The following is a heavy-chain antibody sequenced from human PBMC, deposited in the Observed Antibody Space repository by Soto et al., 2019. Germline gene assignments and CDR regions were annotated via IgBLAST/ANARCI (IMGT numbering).Heavy chain of an antibody. CDR2: ISYDGSNK. CDR3: AKGPRYYGSGSYYFDPRLGEYFQH. J-gene: IGHJ1*01. D-gene: IGHD3-10*01. V-gene: IGHV3-30*18. CDR1: GFTFSSYG. Sequence: QVQLVESGGGVVQPGRSLRLSCAASGFTFSSYGMHWVRQAPGKGLERVAVISYDGSNKYYADSVKGRFTISRDNSKNTLNLQMNSLRAEDTAVYYCAKGPRYYGSGSYYFDPRLGEYFQHWGQGTLVTVSS.